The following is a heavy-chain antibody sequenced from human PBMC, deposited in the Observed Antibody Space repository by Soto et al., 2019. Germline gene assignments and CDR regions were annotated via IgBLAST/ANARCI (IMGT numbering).Heavy chain of an antibody. CDR3: ARLTSSRRGWFDP. Sequence: QVQLQESGPGLVKPSETLSLTCTVSGGSISSYYWSWIRQPPGKGLEWIGYIYYSGSTNYNPSLKIRVTISVDTSKNQFSLKLSSVTAADTAVYYCARLTSSRRGWFDPWGQGTLVTVSS. D-gene: IGHD6-13*01. J-gene: IGHJ5*02. CDR1: GGSISSYY. CDR2: IYYSGST. V-gene: IGHV4-59*08.